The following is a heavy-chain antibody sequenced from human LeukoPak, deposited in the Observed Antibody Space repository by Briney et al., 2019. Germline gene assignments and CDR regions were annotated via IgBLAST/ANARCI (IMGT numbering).Heavy chain of an antibody. Sequence: ASVKVSCKSSGYTFTSSGIIWVRQAPGQGLEWMGWISAYNGDTNYAQRLQGRVTVTTDTSTSTAYMELRSLRSDDTAVYYCVRDYDYRMDVWGQGTTVTVSS. CDR2: ISAYNGDT. CDR1: GYTFTSSG. J-gene: IGHJ6*02. V-gene: IGHV1-18*01. CDR3: VRDYDYRMDV. D-gene: IGHD3-3*01.